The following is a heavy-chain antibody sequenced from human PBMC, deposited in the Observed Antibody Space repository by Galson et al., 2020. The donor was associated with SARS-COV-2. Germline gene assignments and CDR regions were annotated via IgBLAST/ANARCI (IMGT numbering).Heavy chain of an antibody. CDR1: GFTFSSYD. CDR2: IGTAGDT. D-gene: IGHD3-10*01. Sequence: QAGGSLRLSCAASGFTFSSYDMHWVRQATGKGLEWVSAIGTAGDTYYPGSVKGRFTLSRENAKNSLYLQMNSLRAGDTAVYYCARGDVITMVRGVIYYYYYGMDVWGQGTTVTVSS. CDR3: ARGDVITMVRGVIYYYYYGMDV. J-gene: IGHJ6*02. V-gene: IGHV3-13*01.